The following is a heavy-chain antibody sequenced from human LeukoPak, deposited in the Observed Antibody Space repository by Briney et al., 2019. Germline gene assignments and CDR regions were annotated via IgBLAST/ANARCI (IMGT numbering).Heavy chain of an antibody. D-gene: IGHD4-23*01. CDR3: AKVYAGIVFDY. CDR2: VSSSGGRT. Sequence: QSGGSLRLSCSASGFTFSSFAMHWIRQAPGKGLEYVSGVSSSGGRTYYTDSLKGRFTVSRDNSKNTMYLHMNSLRVDDTAVYYCAKVYAGIVFDYWGQGTLVTVYS. CDR1: GFTFSSFA. V-gene: IGHV3-64D*09. J-gene: IGHJ4*02.